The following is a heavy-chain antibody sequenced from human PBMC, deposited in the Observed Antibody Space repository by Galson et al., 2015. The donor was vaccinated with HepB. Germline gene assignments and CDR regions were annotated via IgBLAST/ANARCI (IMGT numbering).Heavy chain of an antibody. D-gene: IGHD6-19*01. CDR1: GFTFSSYW. J-gene: IGHJ6*02. V-gene: IGHV3-7*01. CDR2: IKQDGSEK. CDR3: ARDSPPGGWYVRLLAYYYGMDV. Sequence: SLRLSCAASGFTFSSYWMSWVRQAPGKGLEWVANIKQDGSEKYYVDSVKGRFTISRDNAKNSLYLQMNSLRAEDTAVYYCARDSPPGGWYVRLLAYYYGMDVWGQGTTVTVSS.